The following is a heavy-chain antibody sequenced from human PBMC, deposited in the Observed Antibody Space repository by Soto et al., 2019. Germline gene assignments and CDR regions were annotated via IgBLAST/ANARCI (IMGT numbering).Heavy chain of an antibody. CDR3: AKDGLRHIVVEATATCYPDY. Sequence: GGSLRLSCAASGFTFSSYAMHWVRQAPGKGLEWVAIISFDGSEIYYADSVKGRLTVSRDDSKHTLYLQMDSLRTEDTAIYYCAKDGLRHIVVEATATCYPDYWGQGTLVTVSS. D-gene: IGHD2-21*01. V-gene: IGHV3-30*18. CDR1: GFTFSSYA. J-gene: IGHJ4*02. CDR2: ISFDGSEI.